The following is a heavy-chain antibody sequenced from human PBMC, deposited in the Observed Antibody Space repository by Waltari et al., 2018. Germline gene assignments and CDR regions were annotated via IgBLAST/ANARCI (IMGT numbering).Heavy chain of an antibody. CDR3: ARGPVTTLGVYYYGMDV. CDR2: IYYSGTT. J-gene: IGHJ6*02. Sequence: QLQLQESGPGLVKPSETLSLTCTVSGGSISSSSYYWGWIRQPPGKGLEWIGSIYYSGTTYYNPPLKSRVTISVDTSKNQFTLKLSSVTAADTAVYYCARGPVTTLGVYYYGMDVWGQGTTVTVSS. D-gene: IGHD4-17*01. V-gene: IGHV4-39*07. CDR1: GGSISSSSYY.